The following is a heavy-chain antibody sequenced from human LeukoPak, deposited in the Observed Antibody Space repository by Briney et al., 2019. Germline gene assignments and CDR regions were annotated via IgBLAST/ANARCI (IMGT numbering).Heavy chain of an antibody. Sequence: GGSLRLSCAASGFTFSSFGMHWVRQAPGKGLEWVAVIWYDASNKYYVDSVKGRFTISRDNSKNTLYLQMNSLRDDDTAVYYCVRGVGVSRFNYFDPWGQGTLVIVSS. J-gene: IGHJ5*02. CDR2: IWYDASNK. CDR1: GFTFSSFG. D-gene: IGHD6-13*01. CDR3: VRGVGVSRFNYFDP. V-gene: IGHV3-33*01.